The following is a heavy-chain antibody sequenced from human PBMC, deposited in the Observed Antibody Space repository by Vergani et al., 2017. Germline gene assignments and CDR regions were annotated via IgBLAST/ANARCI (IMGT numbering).Heavy chain of an antibody. Sequence: EVQLLESGGDLVQPGGSLRLSCAASGFTFNHYAMNWVRQAPGKGLEWVSGISGSGGSTYYAGSVKGRFTISRDSSKNTLYLQMNSLSAGDAAVYYCEKANPRNSGYDYLYYYHAMDVWCQGTTVTVSS. CDR2: ISGSGGST. D-gene: IGHD5-12*01. V-gene: IGHV3-23*01. J-gene: IGHJ6*02. CDR1: GFTFNHYA. CDR3: EKANPRNSGYDYLYYYHAMDV.